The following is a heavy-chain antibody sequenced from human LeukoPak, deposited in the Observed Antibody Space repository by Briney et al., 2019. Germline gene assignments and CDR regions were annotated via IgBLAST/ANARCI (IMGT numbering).Heavy chain of an antibody. CDR3: AHSGGSYTVDAFDI. D-gene: IGHD1-26*01. V-gene: IGHV2-5*02. CDR1: GFSLSTSGVG. Sequence: SGPTLVNPTQTLTLTCTFSGFSLSTSGVGVGWIRQPPGKALEWLALIYWDDDKRYSPSLKSRLTITKDTSKNQVVLAMTNMDPVDTASYYCAHSGGSYTVDAFDIWGQGTMVTVSS. J-gene: IGHJ3*02. CDR2: IYWDDDK.